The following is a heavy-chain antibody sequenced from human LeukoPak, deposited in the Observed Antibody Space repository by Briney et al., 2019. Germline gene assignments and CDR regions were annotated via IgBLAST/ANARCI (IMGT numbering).Heavy chain of an antibody. J-gene: IGHJ4*02. Sequence: SETLSLTCAVYGGSFSGYYWSWIRQPAGKGLEWIGRIYTSGSTNYNPSLKSRVTMSVDTSKNQFSLKLSSVTAADTAVYYCARDLQLSHFDYWGQGTLVTVSS. D-gene: IGHD6-13*01. CDR2: IYTSGST. CDR3: ARDLQLSHFDY. CDR1: GGSFSGYY. V-gene: IGHV4-4*07.